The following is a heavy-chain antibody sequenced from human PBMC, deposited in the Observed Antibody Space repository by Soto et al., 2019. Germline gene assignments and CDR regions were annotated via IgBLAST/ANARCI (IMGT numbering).Heavy chain of an antibody. CDR1: GGSISSGGYY. V-gene: IGHV4-31*03. D-gene: IGHD3-10*01. Sequence: TLSLTCTVYGGSISSGGYYLSWIRQHPGKGLEWLGYIYYSGSTYYTPSLTSRVTISVDTSKNKFSRQLSSVTAAATAVFYRARGGGIPMVRGVIGVGRAVLFWPQGTTVTVSS. J-gene: IGHJ6*02. CDR2: IYYSGST. CDR3: ARGGGIPMVRGVIGVGRAVLF.